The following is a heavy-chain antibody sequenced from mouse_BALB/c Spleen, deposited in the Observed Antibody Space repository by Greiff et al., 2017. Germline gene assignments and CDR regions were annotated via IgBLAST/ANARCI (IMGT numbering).Heavy chain of an antibody. CDR2: ISSGGSYT. CDR3: ASLSTMITNYYAMDY. CDR1: GFTFSSYG. J-gene: IGHJ4*01. Sequence: EVQGVESGGDLVKPGGSLKLSCAASGFTFSSYGMSWVRQTPDKRLEWVATISSGGSYTYYPDSVKGRFTISRDNAKNTLYLQMSSLKSEDTAMYYCASLSTMITNYYAMDYWGQGTSVTVSS. V-gene: IGHV5-6*01. D-gene: IGHD2-4*01.